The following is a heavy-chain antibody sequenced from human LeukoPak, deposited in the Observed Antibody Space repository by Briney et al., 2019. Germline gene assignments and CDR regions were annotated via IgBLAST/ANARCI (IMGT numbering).Heavy chain of an antibody. CDR3: AKLGCSGGSCVDY. CDR2: ISGSGGST. V-gene: IGHV3-23*01. D-gene: IGHD2-15*01. J-gene: IGHJ4*02. CDR1: GFTSNSYA. Sequence: GGSLRLSCAASGFTSNSYAMSWVRQAPGKGLEWVSAISGSGGSTYYADSVKGRFTISRDNSKNTLYLQMNSLRAEDTAVYYCAKLGCSGGSCVDYWGQGTLVTVSS.